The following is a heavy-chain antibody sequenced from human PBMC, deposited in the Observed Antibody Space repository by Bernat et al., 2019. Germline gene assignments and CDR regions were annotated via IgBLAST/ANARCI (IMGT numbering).Heavy chain of an antibody. CDR3: ARDVGSYCGGDCYPVVQFYRLGY. CDR1: GGTFSSYA. V-gene: IGHV1-69*04. J-gene: IGHJ4*02. CDR2: IIPILGIA. Sequence: QVQLVQSGAEVKKPGSSVKVSCKASGGTFSSYAISWVRQAPGQGLEWMGRIIPILGIANYAQKFQGRVTITADKSTSTAYMELSSLRSEDTAVYYCARDVGSYCGGDCYPVVQFYRLGYWGQGTLVTVSS. D-gene: IGHD2-21*02.